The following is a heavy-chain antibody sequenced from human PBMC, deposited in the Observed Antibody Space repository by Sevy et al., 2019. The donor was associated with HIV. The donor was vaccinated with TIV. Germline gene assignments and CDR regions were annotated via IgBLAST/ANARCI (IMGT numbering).Heavy chain of an antibody. D-gene: IGHD3-3*01. J-gene: IGHJ6*02. CDR3: ARGKYYDFWSGYYPYGMDV. V-gene: IGHV4-34*01. CDR1: GGSFSGYY. CDR2: INHSGST. Sequence: SETLSLTCAVYGGSFSGYYWSWIRQPPGKGLEWIGEINHSGSTNYNPSLKSRVTISVDTSKNQFSLKLSSVTAAETAGYYCARGKYYDFWSGYYPYGMDVWGQGTTVTVS.